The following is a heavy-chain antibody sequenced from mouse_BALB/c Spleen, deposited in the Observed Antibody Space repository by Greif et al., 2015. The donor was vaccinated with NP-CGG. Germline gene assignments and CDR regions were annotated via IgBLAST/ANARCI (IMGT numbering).Heavy chain of an antibody. Sequence: LVESGAELVRPGSSVKTSCKASGYAFSSYWMNWVKQRPGQGLAWIGQIYPGDGDPNYNGKFKGKATLTADKSSSTAYMQLRSLKSEDSAVYFCARSQGYYFDYWGQGTTLTVAS. CDR2: IYPGDGDP. CDR3: ARSQGYYFDY. V-gene: IGHV1-80*01. CDR1: GYAFSSYW. J-gene: IGHJ2*01.